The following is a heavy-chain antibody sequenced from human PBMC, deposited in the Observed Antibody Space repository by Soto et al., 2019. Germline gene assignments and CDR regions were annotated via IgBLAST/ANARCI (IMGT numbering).Heavy chain of an antibody. D-gene: IGHD2-2*01. CDR1: GGSISSGGYY. CDR3: ARDRAVGKVVPAAHHYYYYGMDV. Sequence: QVQLQESGPGLVKPSQTLSLTCTVSGGSISSGGYYWSWIRQHPGKGLEWIGYIYYSGSTYYNPSLKSRVTISVDTSKNQFSLKLSSVTAADTAVYYCARDRAVGKVVPAAHHYYYYGMDVWGQGTTVTVSS. CDR2: IYYSGST. J-gene: IGHJ6*02. V-gene: IGHV4-31*03.